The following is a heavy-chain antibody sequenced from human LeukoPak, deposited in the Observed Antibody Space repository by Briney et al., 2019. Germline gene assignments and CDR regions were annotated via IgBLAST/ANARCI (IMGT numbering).Heavy chain of an antibody. D-gene: IGHD3-22*01. CDR1: GGTFSSYT. J-gene: IGHJ4*02. Sequence: SVKVSCKASGGTFSSYTISWVRQALGQGLEWMGRIIPILGIANYAQKFQGRVTITADKSTSTAYMELSSLRSEDTAVYYCASYYYDSSGFFDYWGQGTLVTVSS. CDR2: IIPILGIA. V-gene: IGHV1-69*02. CDR3: ASYYYDSSGFFDY.